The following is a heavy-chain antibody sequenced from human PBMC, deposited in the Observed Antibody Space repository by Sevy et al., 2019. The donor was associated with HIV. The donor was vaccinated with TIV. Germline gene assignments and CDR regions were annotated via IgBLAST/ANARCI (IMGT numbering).Heavy chain of an antibody. CDR1: GYTFTGYY. V-gene: IGHV1-2*02. J-gene: IGHJ6*02. CDR2: INPNSGGT. D-gene: IGHD3-10*01. CDR3: AREDVTMVRGVYYYYGMDV. Sequence: ASVKVSCKASGYTFTGYYMHWVRQAPGQGLEWMGWINPNSGGTNYAQKFQGRVTMTRDTSISTAYMELRRLRSDDTDVYYCAREDVTMVRGVYYYYGMDVWGQGTTVTVSS.